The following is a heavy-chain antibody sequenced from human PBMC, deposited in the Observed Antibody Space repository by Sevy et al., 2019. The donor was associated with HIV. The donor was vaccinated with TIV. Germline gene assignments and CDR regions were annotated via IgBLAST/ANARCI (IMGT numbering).Heavy chain of an antibody. D-gene: IGHD2-15*01. V-gene: IGHV3-23*01. CDR1: EFTFSSYA. Sequence: GGSLRLSCAASEFTFSSYAMSWVRQAPGKGLEWVSSVSGSGLYTYYADSVKGRFTISRDNSKNSLYVQMNSLRAEDRAVYFCAKGYCSGGSGPRDYYYYGMDVWGQGTTVTVSS. J-gene: IGHJ6*02. CDR3: AKGYCSGGSGPRDYYYYGMDV. CDR2: VSGSGLYT.